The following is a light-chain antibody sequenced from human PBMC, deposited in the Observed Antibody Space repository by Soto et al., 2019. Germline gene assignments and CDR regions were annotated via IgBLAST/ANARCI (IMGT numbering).Light chain of an antibody. J-gene: IGKJ5*01. CDR2: GAS. Sequence: EILLTQSQATLSVSPGERATLSCRASQSVSNNLAWYQQKPGQAPRLLIYGASTRATGIPARFSGSGSGTEFTLTISSLQSEDFAVYYCQQYNNWPPITFGQGTRLEIK. CDR3: QQYNNWPPIT. V-gene: IGKV3-15*01. CDR1: QSVSNN.